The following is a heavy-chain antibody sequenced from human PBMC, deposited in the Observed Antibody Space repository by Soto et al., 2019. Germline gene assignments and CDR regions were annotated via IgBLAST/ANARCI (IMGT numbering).Heavy chain of an antibody. CDR2: ISAYNGNT. CDR3: ARCRVSDYGDYSAYFDL. Sequence: QVQLVQSGAEVKKPGASVKVSCKASGYTFASYGISWVRQAPGQGLEWMGWISAYNGNTNYAQKLQGRVTMTTDTSTSTAYMELRSLRSDDTAVYYCARCRVSDYGDYSAYFDLWGRGTLVTVSS. J-gene: IGHJ2*01. CDR1: GYTFASYG. V-gene: IGHV1-18*01. D-gene: IGHD4-17*01.